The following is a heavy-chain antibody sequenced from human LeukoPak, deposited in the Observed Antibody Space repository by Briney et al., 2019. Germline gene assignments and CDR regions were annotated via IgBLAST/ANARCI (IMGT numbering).Heavy chain of an antibody. D-gene: IGHD4-17*01. V-gene: IGHV3-23*01. CDR3: ARDIDNGDYVVY. CDR1: GFTFSSYA. Sequence: GGSLRLSCAASGFTFSSYAMSWVRQAPGKGLEWVSAISGSGGSTYYAASVKGRFTISRDNSKNTLYLQMNSLRAEDTAVYYCARDIDNGDYVVYWGQGTLVTVSS. J-gene: IGHJ4*02. CDR2: ISGSGGST.